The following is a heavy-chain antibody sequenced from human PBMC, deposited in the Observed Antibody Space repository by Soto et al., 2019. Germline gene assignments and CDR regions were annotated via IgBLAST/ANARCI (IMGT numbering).Heavy chain of an antibody. CDR1: GGTFSSYA. V-gene: IGHV1-69*13. J-gene: IGHJ6*02. D-gene: IGHD2-15*01. CDR3: ARSVVVAATSYYYYGMDV. CDR2: IIPTFGTA. Sequence: SVKVSCKASGGTFSSYAISWVRQAPGQGLEWMGGIIPTFGTANYAQKFQGRVTITADESTSTAYMELSSLRSEDTAVYYCARSVVVAATSYYYYGMDVWGQGTTVTVSS.